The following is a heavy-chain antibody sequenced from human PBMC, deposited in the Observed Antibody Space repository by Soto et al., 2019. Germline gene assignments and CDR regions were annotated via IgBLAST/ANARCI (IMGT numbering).Heavy chain of an antibody. J-gene: IGHJ4*02. D-gene: IGHD5-12*01. V-gene: IGHV4-59*01. Sequence: KPSETLSLTCTVSGGSISSYYWSWIRQPPGKGLEWIGYIYYSGTTNYNPSLKSRVTISVDTSKNQFSLKLSSLTAADTAVYYCARDREDGYNYYFDYWGQGTLVTVSS. CDR2: IYYSGTT. CDR1: GGSISSYY. CDR3: ARDREDGYNYYFDY.